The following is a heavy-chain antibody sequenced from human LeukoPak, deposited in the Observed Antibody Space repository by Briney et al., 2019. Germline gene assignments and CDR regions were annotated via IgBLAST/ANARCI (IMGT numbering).Heavy chain of an antibody. CDR3: ARHPREYAPPHI. D-gene: IGHD2/OR15-2a*01. CDR1: GYSFTSYW. CDR2: IYPGDSET. Sequence: GASLKISCKASGYSFTSYWIYWLRQMPGQGLEWMGIIYPGDSETRYSPSFQGQVTISADKSITTAYLRWSSLRASDTAMYYCARHPREYAPPHIWGQGTMVTVSS. J-gene: IGHJ3*02. V-gene: IGHV5-51*01.